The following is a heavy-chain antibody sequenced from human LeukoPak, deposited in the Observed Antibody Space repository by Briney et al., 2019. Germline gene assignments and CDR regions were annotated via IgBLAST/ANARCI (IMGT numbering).Heavy chain of an antibody. V-gene: IGHV4-59*12. CDR2: ILHSGST. CDR3: GRNAAYCLDF. CDR1: GGSISSYY. D-gene: IGHD1-26*01. J-gene: IGHJ4*02. Sequence: SETLSLTCTVSGGSISSYYWSWIRQPPGKGLEWIGEILHSGSTNYNPSLKSRVTISLDKSRNQLSLELISVTAADTAIYYCGRNAAYCLDFWGQGTLVTVSS.